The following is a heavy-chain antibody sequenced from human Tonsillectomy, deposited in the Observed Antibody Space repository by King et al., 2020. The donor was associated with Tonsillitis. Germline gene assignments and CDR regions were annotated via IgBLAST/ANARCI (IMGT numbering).Heavy chain of an antibody. D-gene: IGHD3-16*01. CDR2: IYPDDSDT. V-gene: IGHV5-51*01. CDR3: ARRQSHMGADY. J-gene: IGHJ4*02. Sequence: VQLVESGAEVGEPGESLRISCKASGYSFSSHWIGWVRQMSGKGLEWMGIIYPDDSDTRYSPSFQGQVTISVDTSTNTAYLQWSSLKASDTAMYYCARRQSHMGADYWGQGTLVTVSS. CDR1: GYSFSSHW.